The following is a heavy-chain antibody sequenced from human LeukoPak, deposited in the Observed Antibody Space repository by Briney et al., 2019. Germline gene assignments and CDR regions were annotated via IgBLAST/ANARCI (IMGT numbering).Heavy chain of an antibody. D-gene: IGHD3-22*01. J-gene: IGHJ6*03. V-gene: IGHV3-23*01. CDR2: ISGGGDFT. CDR3: AKSVFDSSGDPYMDV. Sequence: GGSLRLSCAASGITFRSFAMNWVRQAPGKGLECVSAISGGGDFTKYADSVKGRFTISRDNSKSTLYLQMNSLRAEDTAVYYCAKSVFDSSGDPYMDVWGKGTTVTISS. CDR1: GITFRSFA.